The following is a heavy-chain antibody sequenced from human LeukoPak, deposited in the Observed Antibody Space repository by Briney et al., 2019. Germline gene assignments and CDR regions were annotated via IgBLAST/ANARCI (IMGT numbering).Heavy chain of an antibody. Sequence: SETLSLTCAVYGGSFSGYYWSWIRQPPGKGLEWIGYIYYSGSTNYNPSLKSRVTISVDTSKNQFSLKLSSVTAADTAVYYCARVPPDYYYYMDVWGKGTTVTISS. CDR2: IYYSGST. CDR3: ARVPPDYYYYMDV. J-gene: IGHJ6*03. V-gene: IGHV4-59*01. CDR1: GGSFSGYY.